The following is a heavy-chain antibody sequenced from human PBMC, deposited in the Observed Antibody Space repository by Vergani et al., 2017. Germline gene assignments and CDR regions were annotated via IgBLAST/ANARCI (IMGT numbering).Heavy chain of an antibody. V-gene: IGHV3-23*04. J-gene: IGHJ4*02. D-gene: IGHD6-6*01. CDR3: TTGGSSSLSSY. CDR1: GFTFSSYA. CDR2: ISGSGGST. Sequence: EVQLVESGGGLVQPGGSLRLSCAASGFTFSSYAMSWVRQAPGKGLEWVSAISGSGGSTYYADSVKGRFTISRDNSKNTLYLQMNSLKTEDTAVYYCTTGGSSSLSSYWGQGTLVTVSS.